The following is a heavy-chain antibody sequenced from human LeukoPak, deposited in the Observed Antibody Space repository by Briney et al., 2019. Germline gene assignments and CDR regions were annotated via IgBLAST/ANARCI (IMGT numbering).Heavy chain of an antibody. Sequence: SETLSLTCTVSGVSTSHYYWSWVRQPPGKGLEWIGDIFYSGNTNDNPSLKRRVTISVDMSKSQFSLKLSSVTAADTAVYYCARAYGSGGPYYMDVWGKGTTVTISS. J-gene: IGHJ6*03. CDR2: IFYSGNT. V-gene: IGHV4-59*01. CDR1: GVSTSHYY. D-gene: IGHD3-10*01. CDR3: ARAYGSGGPYYMDV.